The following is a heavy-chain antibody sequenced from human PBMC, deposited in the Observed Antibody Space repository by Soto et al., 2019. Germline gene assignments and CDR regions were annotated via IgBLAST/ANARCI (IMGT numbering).Heavy chain of an antibody. CDR2: IYYSGST. V-gene: IGHV4-59*08. D-gene: IGHD1-26*01. CDR1: GGSIGTYY. J-gene: IGHJ4*02. CDR3: ASRKSSPYFDY. Sequence: PSETLSLTCTVSGGSIGTYYWSWIRQPPGKGLEWIGYIYYSGSTYYNPSLKSRVTISVDTSKNQFSLKLSSVTAADTAVYYCASRKSSPYFDYWGQGTLVTVSS.